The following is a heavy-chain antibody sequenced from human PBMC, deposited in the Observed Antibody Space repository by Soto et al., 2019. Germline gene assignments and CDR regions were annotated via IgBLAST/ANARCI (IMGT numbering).Heavy chain of an antibody. J-gene: IGHJ4*02. V-gene: IGHV4-59*01. CDR1: GVSITSYY. D-gene: IGHD1-1*01. Sequence: QVQLQESGPGLVKPSETLSLTCTVSGVSITSYYWSWIRQPPGKGLEWIGYIYYSGSTHYNPSLKSRVTISVDASKNQFSLRLTSVTAADTAVYYCARAPLYRNDEYYFDYWGQGTLVTVSS. CDR3: ARAPLYRNDEYYFDY. CDR2: IYYSGST.